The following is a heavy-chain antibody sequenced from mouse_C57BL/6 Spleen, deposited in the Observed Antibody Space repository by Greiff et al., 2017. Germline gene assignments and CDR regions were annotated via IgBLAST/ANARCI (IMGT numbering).Heavy chain of an antibody. V-gene: IGHV1-80*01. CDR1: GYAFSSYW. D-gene: IGHD2-4*01. Sequence: VKLQESGAELVKPGASVKISCKASGYAFSSYWMNWVKQRPGKGLEWIGQIYPGDGDTNYNGKFKGKATLTADKSSSTAYMQLSSLTSEDSAVYFCARREIYYDYDWYFDVWGTGTTVTVSS. J-gene: IGHJ1*03. CDR3: ARREIYYDYDWYFDV. CDR2: IYPGDGDT.